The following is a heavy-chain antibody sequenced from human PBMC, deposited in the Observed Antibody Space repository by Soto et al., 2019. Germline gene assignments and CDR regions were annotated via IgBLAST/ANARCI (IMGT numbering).Heavy chain of an antibody. J-gene: IGHJ4*02. D-gene: IGHD6-13*01. CDR1: GFSVSDNY. Sequence: PGGSLRLSCAASGFSVSDNYMTWVRQAPGKGLEWVSVISGSAGATYYADSVKGRFTISRDNSKNTLYLQMNSLRAEDTAVYYCARQDYSTTWYLNYWGQGTLVTVSS. CDR3: ARQDYSTTWYLNY. V-gene: IGHV3-53*01. CDR2: ISGSAGAT.